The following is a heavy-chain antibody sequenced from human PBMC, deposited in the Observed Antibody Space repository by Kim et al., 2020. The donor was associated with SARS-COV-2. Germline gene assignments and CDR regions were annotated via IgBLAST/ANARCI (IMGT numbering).Heavy chain of an antibody. D-gene: IGHD3-22*01. CDR3: ATDDSSGSHDC. V-gene: IGHV3-43D*03. J-gene: IGHJ4*02. Sequence: GGSLRLSCAASGFTFDDYAMHWVRQAPGKGLEWVSLISWDGGSTYYADSVKGRFTISRDNSKNSLYLQMNSLRAEDTALYYCATDDSSGSHDCWGQGTLV. CDR2: ISWDGGST. CDR1: GFTFDDYA.